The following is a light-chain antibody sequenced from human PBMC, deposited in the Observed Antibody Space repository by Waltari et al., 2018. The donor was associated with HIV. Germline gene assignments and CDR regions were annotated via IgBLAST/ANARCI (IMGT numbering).Light chain of an antibody. CDR2: WAS. Sequence: DIVMTQSPDSLAVSLGGTAPITCKSSQSVLSSSNNKNHLAWYQQKPGQPPKLLFYWASIREVGVPDRFTGSGSGTIFNLTVSSLQADDVAVYYCQQFFSLPRTFGQGTKVEI. V-gene: IGKV4-1*01. CDR3: QQFFSLPRT. J-gene: IGKJ1*01. CDR1: QSVLSSSNNKNH.